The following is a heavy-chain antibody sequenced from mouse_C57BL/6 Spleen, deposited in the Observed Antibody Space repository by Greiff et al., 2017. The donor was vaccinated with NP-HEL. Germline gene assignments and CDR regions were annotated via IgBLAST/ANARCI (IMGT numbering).Heavy chain of an antibody. CDR3: ARSELLFDY. V-gene: IGHV1-54*01. CDR2: INPGSGGT. CDR1: GYAFTNYL. D-gene: IGHD1-1*01. Sequence: VKLMESGAELVRPGTSVKVSCKASGYAFTNYLIEWVKQRPGQGLEWIGVINPGSGGTNYNEKFKGKATLTADKSSSTAYMQLSSLTSEDSAVYFCARSELLFDYWGQGTTLTVSS. J-gene: IGHJ2*01.